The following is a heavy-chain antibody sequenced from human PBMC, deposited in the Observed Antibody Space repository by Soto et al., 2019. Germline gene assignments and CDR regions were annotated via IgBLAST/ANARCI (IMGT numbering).Heavy chain of an antibody. D-gene: IGHD1-26*01. J-gene: IGHJ4*02. CDR2: ISGSGGST. CDR1: GVTFSSYA. Sequence: PGGSLRLSCAASGVTFSSYAMSWVRQAPGKGLEWVSAISGSGGSTYYADSVKGRFTISRDNSKNTLYLQMNSLRAEDTAVYYCAKDHQIVGATGGSFDYWGQGTLVTVSS. V-gene: IGHV3-23*01. CDR3: AKDHQIVGATGGSFDY.